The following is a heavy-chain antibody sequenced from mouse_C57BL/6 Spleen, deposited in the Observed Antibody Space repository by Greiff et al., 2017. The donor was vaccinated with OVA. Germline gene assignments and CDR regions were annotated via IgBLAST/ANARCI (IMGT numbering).Heavy chain of an antibody. D-gene: IGHD2-3*01. Sequence: VQLQQPGAELVRPGTSVKLSCKASGYTFTSYWMHWVKQRPGQGLEWIGVIDPSDSYTNYNQKFKGKATLTVDTSSSTAYMQLSSLTSEDSAVYYCARSDGYYKWYFDVWGTGTTVTVSS. J-gene: IGHJ1*03. CDR1: GYTFTSYW. CDR3: ARSDGYYKWYFDV. V-gene: IGHV1-59*01. CDR2: IDPSDSYT.